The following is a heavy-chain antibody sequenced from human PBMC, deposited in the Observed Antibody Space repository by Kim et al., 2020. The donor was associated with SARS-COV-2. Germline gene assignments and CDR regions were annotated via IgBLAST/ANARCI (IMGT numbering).Heavy chain of an antibody. CDR2: STI. Sequence: STIYYADSVKGRFTISRDNAKNSLYLQMNSLRAEDTAVYYCARGSSSFFYWGQGTLVTVSS. D-gene: IGHD6-13*01. J-gene: IGHJ4*02. CDR3: ARGSSSFFY. V-gene: IGHV3-11*01.